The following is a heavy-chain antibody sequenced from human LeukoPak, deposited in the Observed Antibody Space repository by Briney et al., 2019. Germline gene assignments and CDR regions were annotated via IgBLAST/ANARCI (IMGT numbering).Heavy chain of an antibody. CDR2: IFHSGST. CDR1: GGSISSSSYY. J-gene: IGHJ4*02. CDR3: AGPTGRFGELYVDY. D-gene: IGHD3-10*01. Sequence: TSETLSLTCTVSGGSISSSSYYWGWIRQPPGKGLEWIGSIFHSGSTYYNPSLTSRVTISVDTSNNQFSLWLSSVTAADTAVYYCAGPTGRFGELYVDYWGQGTPVTVSS. V-gene: IGHV4-39*01.